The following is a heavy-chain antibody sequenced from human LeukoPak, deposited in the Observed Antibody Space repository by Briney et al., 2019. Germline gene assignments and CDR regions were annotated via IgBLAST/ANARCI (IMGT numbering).Heavy chain of an antibody. D-gene: IGHD3-10*01. CDR3: SIGYVGPINTMDFFDY. J-gene: IGHJ4*02. CDR2: IYHRGDT. Sequence: SETLSLTCLLSLGSNSTNNWWNWVRRAPGKGLQWIGQIYHRGDTNYNPSLSSRVTMSVDRSKNQVSLKLSSVTAADRGSSYSSIGYVGPINTMDFFDYWGQGIPVTVSS. CDR1: LGSNSTNNW. V-gene: IGHV4-4*02.